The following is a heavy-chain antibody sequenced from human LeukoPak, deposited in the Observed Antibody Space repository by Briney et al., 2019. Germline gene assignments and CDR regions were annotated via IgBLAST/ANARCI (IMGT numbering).Heavy chain of an antibody. CDR1: GFTVSSNY. CDR3: AKSAYSGSYLIDY. J-gene: IGHJ4*02. D-gene: IGHD1-26*01. V-gene: IGHV3-53*01. CDR2: IYSGGST. Sequence: GGSLRLSCAASGFTVSSNYMSWVRQAPGKGLEWVSVIYSGGSTYYADSVKGRFTISRDNSKNTLYLQMNSQRAEDTAVYYCAKSAYSGSYLIDYWGQGTLVTVSS.